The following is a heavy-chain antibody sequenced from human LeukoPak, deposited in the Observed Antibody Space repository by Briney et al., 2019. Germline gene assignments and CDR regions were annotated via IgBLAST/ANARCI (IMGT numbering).Heavy chain of an antibody. Sequence: GGSLRLSCAASGFTFSSYNMNWVRQAPGKGLEWVSSISSSSSYIYYADSVKGRFTISRDNAKNSLYLQMNSLRAEDTAVYYCASEVTYTSGWYDHWGQGTLVTSPQ. J-gene: IGHJ5*02. D-gene: IGHD6-25*01. CDR2: ISSSSSYI. CDR1: GFTFSSYN. CDR3: ASEVTYTSGWYDH. V-gene: IGHV3-21*01.